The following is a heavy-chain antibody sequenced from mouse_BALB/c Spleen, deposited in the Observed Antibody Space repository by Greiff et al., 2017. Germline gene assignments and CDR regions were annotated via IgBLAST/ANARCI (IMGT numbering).Heavy chain of an antibody. CDR1: GYTFTSYW. CDR2: INPSTGYT. J-gene: IGHJ4*01. D-gene: IGHD3-1*01. CDR3: ARGTYYYAMDY. V-gene: IGHV1-7*01. Sequence: VQLQQSGAELAKPGASVKMSCKASGYTFTSYWMHWVKQRPGQGLEWIGYINPSTGYTEYNQKFKDKATLTADKSSSTAYMQLSSLTSEDSAVYYCARGTYYYAMDYWGQGTSVTVSS.